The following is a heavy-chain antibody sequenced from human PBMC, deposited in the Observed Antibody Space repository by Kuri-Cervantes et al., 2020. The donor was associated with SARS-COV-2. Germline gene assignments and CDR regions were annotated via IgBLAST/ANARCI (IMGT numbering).Heavy chain of an antibody. V-gene: IGHV3-48*03. CDR1: GFTFSSYD. J-gene: IGHJ6*02. Sequence: GESLKISCAASGFTFSSYDMNWVRQAPGKGLEWVSYISSIGTTIYYADSVKGRFTISRDNSKNTLYLQMNSLRAEDTAVYYCARVDTAMVRVVYYYGMDVWGQGTTVTVSS. CDR3: ARVDTAMVRVVYYYGMDV. D-gene: IGHD5-18*01. CDR2: ISSIGTTI.